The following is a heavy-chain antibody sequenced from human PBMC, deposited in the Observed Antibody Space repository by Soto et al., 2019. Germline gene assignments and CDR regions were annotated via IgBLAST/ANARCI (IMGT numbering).Heavy chain of an antibody. Sequence: QVQLVQSGAEVKKPGSSVKVSCKASGGTFSNSTFSWVRQAPGHGLEWVGRNIPRLGRINYAQKLQGRVTRTADKSTVTISRQLTSLRYEDTAIYYCAIDPLKDILSTPCFDHWGQGTRVTVSS. D-gene: IGHD5-12*01. V-gene: IGHV1-69*08. J-gene: IGHJ4*02. CDR3: AIDPLKDILSTPCFDH. CDR1: GGTFSNST. CDR2: NIPRLGRI.